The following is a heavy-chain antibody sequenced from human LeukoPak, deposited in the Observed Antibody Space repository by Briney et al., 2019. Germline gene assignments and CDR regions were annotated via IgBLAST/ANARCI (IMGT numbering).Heavy chain of an antibody. V-gene: IGHV1-69*02. CDR3: ARGLYYDILTGYSPYYYYYMDV. CDR1: GGTFSSYT. CDR2: IIPILGIA. D-gene: IGHD3-9*01. J-gene: IGHJ6*03. Sequence: SVKVSCKASGGTFSSYTISWVRQAPGQGHEWMGRIIPILGIANYAQKFQGRVTITADKSTSTAYMELSSLRSEDTAVYYCARGLYYDILTGYSPYYYYYMDVWGKGTTVTVSS.